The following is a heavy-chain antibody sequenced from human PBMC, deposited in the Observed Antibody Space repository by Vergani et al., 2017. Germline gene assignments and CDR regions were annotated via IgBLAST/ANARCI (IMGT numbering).Heavy chain of an antibody. D-gene: IGHD2-2*01. CDR2: INTNSGGT. Sequence: QVQLVQSGAEVKKPGASVKVSCKASGYTFTGYNMHWVRQAPGQGLEWMGWINTNSGGTNYAQKFQGRVTMTRDTSISTAYMELSRLRSDDTAVYYCARVSCSSTSCYLGPFDYWGQGTLVTVSS. CDR3: ARVSCSSTSCYLGPFDY. J-gene: IGHJ4*02. CDR1: GYTFTGYN. V-gene: IGHV1-2*02.